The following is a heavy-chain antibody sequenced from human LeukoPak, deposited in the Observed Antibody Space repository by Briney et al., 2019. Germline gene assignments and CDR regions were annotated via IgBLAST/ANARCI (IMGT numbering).Heavy chain of an antibody. J-gene: IGHJ4*02. CDR1: GFTSNTYG. V-gene: IGHV3-30*18. D-gene: IGHD3-10*01. Sequence: GGSLRLSCVASGFTSNTYGMHWVRQAPGKGLDCVAVISHDGANEYYADSVKGRFAISRDISKNTLYLHMSSLRPADTAVYFCAKGAYSYASGTYYFDYWGQGTLVTVSS. CDR2: ISHDGANE. CDR3: AKGAYSYASGTYYFDY.